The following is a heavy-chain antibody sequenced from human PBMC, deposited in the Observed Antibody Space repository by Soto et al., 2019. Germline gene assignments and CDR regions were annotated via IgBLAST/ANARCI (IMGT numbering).Heavy chain of an antibody. Sequence: ASVKVSCKASGYTFTGYYMHWVRQAPGQGLEWMGWINPNSGGTNYAQKFQGWVTMTRDTSISTAYMELSRLRSDDTAVYYCARGGDSSGWRPYSNYYYYMDVWGKGTTVTVSS. CDR3: ARGGDSSGWRPYSNYYYYMDV. D-gene: IGHD6-19*01. CDR2: INPNSGGT. V-gene: IGHV1-2*04. CDR1: GYTFTGYY. J-gene: IGHJ6*03.